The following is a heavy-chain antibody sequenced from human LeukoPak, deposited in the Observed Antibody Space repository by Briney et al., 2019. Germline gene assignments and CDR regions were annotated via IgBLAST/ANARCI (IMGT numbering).Heavy chain of an antibody. CDR2: ISSSSSTI. CDR3: ARVSQTQGGRGYLDY. V-gene: IGHV3-48*01. J-gene: IGHJ4*02. CDR1: GFTFSSYS. D-gene: IGHD3-10*01. Sequence: PGGSLRLSCAASGFTFSSYSMNWVRQAPGKGLEWVSYISSSSSTIYYADSVKGRFTISRDNAKNSLYPQMNSLRAEDTAVYYGARVSQTQGGRGYLDYWGRGPLVTVSS.